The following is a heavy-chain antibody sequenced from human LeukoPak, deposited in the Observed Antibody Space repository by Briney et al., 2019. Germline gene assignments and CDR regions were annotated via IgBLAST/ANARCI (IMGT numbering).Heavy chain of an antibody. CDR2: IYYSVST. CDR3: ARLRYSYGYGMDV. J-gene: IGHJ6*02. CDR1: GGSISSYY. V-gene: IGHV4-59*08. Sequence: SETLSLTCTVSGGSISSYYWSWIRQPPGKGLEWIGYIYYSVSTNYNPSLKSRVTISVDTSKNQFSLKLSPVTAADTAVYYCARLRYSYGYGMDVWGQGTTVTVSS. D-gene: IGHD5-18*01.